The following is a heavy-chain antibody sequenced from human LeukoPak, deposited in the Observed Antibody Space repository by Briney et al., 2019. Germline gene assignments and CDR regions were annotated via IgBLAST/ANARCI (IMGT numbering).Heavy chain of an antibody. D-gene: IGHD2-15*01. CDR1: GGSVRRGNYY. Sequence: SETLSLTCTVSGGSVRRGNYYWTWIRQPAGSGLEWIGRIYTSGTTDYNPSLRTRVTISVDASRNQFSLNLSSVTAADTAVYYCARDPDCSGGSCYTGIDPWGQGTLVTVSS. CDR3: ARDPDCSGGSCYTGIDP. CDR2: IYTSGTT. J-gene: IGHJ5*02. V-gene: IGHV4-61*02.